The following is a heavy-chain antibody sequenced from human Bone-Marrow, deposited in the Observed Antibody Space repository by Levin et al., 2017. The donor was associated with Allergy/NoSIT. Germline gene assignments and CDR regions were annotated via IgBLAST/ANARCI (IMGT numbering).Heavy chain of an antibody. V-gene: IGHV2-5*02. CDR2: IYWDDDK. CDR3: AHRRIKGAVAGLDY. CDR1: GFSLSTSGVG. Sequence: TLSLTCTFSGFSLSTSGVGVGWIRQPPGKALEWLALIYWDDDKRYSPSLKSRLTITKDTSKNQVVLTMTNMDPVDTATYYCAHRRIKGAVAGLDYWGQGTLVTVSS. J-gene: IGHJ4*02. D-gene: IGHD6-19*01.